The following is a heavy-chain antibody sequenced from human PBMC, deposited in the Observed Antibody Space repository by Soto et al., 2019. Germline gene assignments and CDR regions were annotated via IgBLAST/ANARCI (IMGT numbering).Heavy chain of an antibody. CDR2: INAGNGNT. CDR3: ARDSPFYDSSGYYHGNPDPYFDY. J-gene: IGHJ4*02. V-gene: IGHV1-3*01. CDR1: GYTFTSYG. D-gene: IGHD3-22*01. Sequence: GASVKVSCKASGYTFTSYGMHWVRQAPGQRLEWVGWINAGNGNTKYSQKFQGRVTITRDTSASTAYMELSSLRSEDTAVYYCARDSPFYDSSGYYHGNPDPYFDYWGQGTLVTVSS.